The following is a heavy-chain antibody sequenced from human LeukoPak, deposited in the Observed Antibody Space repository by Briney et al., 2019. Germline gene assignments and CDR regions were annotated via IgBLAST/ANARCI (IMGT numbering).Heavy chain of an antibody. CDR2: ISSSSSYI. Sequence: GGSLRLSCAASGFIFSSYAMSWVRQAPGKGLEWVSSISSSSSYIYYADSVKGRFTISRDNAKNSLYLQMNSLRAEDTAVYYCARAAYGGNSYYFDYWGQGTLVTVSS. CDR3: ARAAYGGNSYYFDY. D-gene: IGHD4-23*01. V-gene: IGHV3-21*01. J-gene: IGHJ4*02. CDR1: GFIFSSYA.